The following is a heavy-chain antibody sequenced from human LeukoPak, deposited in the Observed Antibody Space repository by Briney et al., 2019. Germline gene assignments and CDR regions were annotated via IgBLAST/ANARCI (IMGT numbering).Heavy chain of an antibody. D-gene: IGHD6-13*01. CDR1: RFTFSSYA. Sequence: GGSLRLSCAASRFTFSSYAMGWVRQAPGKGLEGVSRISANGDTIKYADSVKGRFTISRDNAKNTVLLQMNSLRVDDTAVYYCAKEGRIAAGTGDYFDYWGQGTLVTVSS. CDR2: ISANGDTI. J-gene: IGHJ4*02. CDR3: AKEGRIAAGTGDYFDY. V-gene: IGHV3-23*01.